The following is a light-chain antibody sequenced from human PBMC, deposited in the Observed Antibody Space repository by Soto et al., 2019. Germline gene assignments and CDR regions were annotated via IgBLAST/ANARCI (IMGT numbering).Light chain of an antibody. CDR2: EVS. CDR1: SSDVGGYKY. J-gene: IGLJ2*01. V-gene: IGLV2-14*01. CDR3: STYTSSSTVV. Sequence: QSVLTQPASVSGSPGQSITISCTGTSSDVGGYKYVSWYQQHPGKAPKLMIYEVSNRPSGVSNRFSGSKSGNTASLTISGLQPEDEADYYCSTYTSSSTVVFGGGTKLTVL.